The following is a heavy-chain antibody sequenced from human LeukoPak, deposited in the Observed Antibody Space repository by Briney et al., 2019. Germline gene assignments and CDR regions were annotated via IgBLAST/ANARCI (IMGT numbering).Heavy chain of an antibody. Sequence: SGTLSLTCAVSGGSISSSTRWSWVRQPPGKGLEWIGEVYHSGSINYNPSLKSRVTISIDKSKNQFSLKLSSVTAADTAVYYCASKADCRGGSCPTGAFDIWGQGTRVTVSS. J-gene: IGHJ3*02. V-gene: IGHV4-4*02. CDR3: ASKADCRGGSCPTGAFDI. D-gene: IGHD2-15*01. CDR2: VYHSGSI. CDR1: GGSISSSTR.